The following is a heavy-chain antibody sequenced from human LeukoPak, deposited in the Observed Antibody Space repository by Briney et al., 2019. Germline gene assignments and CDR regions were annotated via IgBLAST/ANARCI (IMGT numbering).Heavy chain of an antibody. CDR3: AKRGVVIRVILVGFHKEAYYFDS. D-gene: IGHD3-22*01. CDR2: ISGSGGGT. CDR1: GITVSNYG. V-gene: IGHV3-23*01. Sequence: PGGSLRLSCAVSGITVSNYGMSWVRQAPGKGLEWVAGISGSGGGTNYADSVKGRFTISRDNFKNTLHLQMNSLRAEDTAVYFCAKRGVVIRVILVGFHKEAYYFDSWGQGALVTVSS. J-gene: IGHJ4*02.